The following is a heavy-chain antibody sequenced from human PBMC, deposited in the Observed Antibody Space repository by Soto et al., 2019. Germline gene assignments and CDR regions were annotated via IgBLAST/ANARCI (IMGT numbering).Heavy chain of an antibody. Sequence: PSETLSLTCTVSGDSITSNSYFWAWIRQPPGKGLEWIGSIYYSGTTYYTPSLMSRVTISVDTSKNQFSLKLSSVTAADTAVYYCARDYDSSGDYWGQGTLVTVSS. CDR2: IYYSGTT. CDR3: ARDYDSSGDY. V-gene: IGHV4-39*01. CDR1: GDSITSNSYF. D-gene: IGHD3-22*01. J-gene: IGHJ4*02.